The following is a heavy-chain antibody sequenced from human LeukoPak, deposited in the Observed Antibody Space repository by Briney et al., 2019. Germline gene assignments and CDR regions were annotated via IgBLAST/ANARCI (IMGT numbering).Heavy chain of an antibody. CDR3: AREMTYGSSAFDI. Sequence: GGSLRLSCAASGFTFSSYWMSWVRQAPGKGLEWVANIKQDGSEKYYVDSVKGRFTISRDNAKNSLYLQMNSLRAEDTAVYYCAREMTYGSSAFDIWGQGTTVIVSS. J-gene: IGHJ3*02. V-gene: IGHV3-7*01. CDR2: IKQDGSEK. D-gene: IGHD6-6*01. CDR1: GFTFSSYW.